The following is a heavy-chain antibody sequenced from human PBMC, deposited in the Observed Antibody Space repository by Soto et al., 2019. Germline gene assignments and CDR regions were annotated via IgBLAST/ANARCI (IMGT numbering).Heavy chain of an antibody. V-gene: IGHV3-30*18. CDR3: ANSEYSRYKNIDV. CDR2: ISYDGSIK. Sequence: RRLSCAASGFTFRVYGMHWVRQAPGRGLEWVALISYDGSIKYYADSVRGRFTISRDNSKNTLYLQMKSLRAEDTAVYYCANSEYSRYKNIDVWGKGTTVTVSS. D-gene: IGHD5-18*01. J-gene: IGHJ6*04. CDR1: GFTFRVYG.